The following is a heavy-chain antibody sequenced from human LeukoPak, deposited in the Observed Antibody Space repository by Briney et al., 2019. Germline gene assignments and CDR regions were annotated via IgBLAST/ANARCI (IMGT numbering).Heavy chain of an antibody. D-gene: IGHD6-19*01. J-gene: IGHJ4*02. CDR2: IGTYNGNT. V-gene: IGHV1-18*01. CDR1: GYRFTTYG. CDR3: ARGITGYDSGWYGRGDTFDY. Sequence: ASVKVSCKASGYRFTTYGISWVRQAPGQGLVWMGRIGTYNGNTNYAQKFQGRVTMTTDTSTSTVYMELRSLRSDDTAVYYCARGITGYDSGWYGRGDTFDYWGQGTLVTVPS.